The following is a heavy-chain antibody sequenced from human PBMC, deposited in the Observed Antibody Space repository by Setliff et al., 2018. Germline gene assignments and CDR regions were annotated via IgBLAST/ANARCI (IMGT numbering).Heavy chain of an antibody. D-gene: IGHD1-1*01. CDR3: AQRVAWSTNWNQGWFDP. CDR1: GFSLSTTGVG. J-gene: IGHJ5*02. Sequence: GPTLVNPTQTLTLTCTFSGFSLSTTGVGVGWIRQPPGRALEWLAFIYWDDDKRYSPSLKSRLTITKDTSKNQVVLTMANMDPVDTATYYCAQRVAWSTNWNQGWFDPWGPGTLVTVSS. V-gene: IGHV2-5*02. CDR2: IYWDDDK.